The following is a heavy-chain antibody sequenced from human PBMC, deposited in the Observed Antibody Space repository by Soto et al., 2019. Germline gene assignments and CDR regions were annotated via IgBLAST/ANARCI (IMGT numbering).Heavy chain of an antibody. CDR1: GFTFSSYG. D-gene: IGHD1-1*01. J-gene: IGHJ4*02. CDR2: ISYDGSNK. V-gene: IGHV3-30*18. CDR3: AKGVQGNY. Sequence: QVQLVESGGGVVQPGRSLRLSCAASGFTFSSYGMHWVRQAPGKGLEWVAVISYDGSNKYYADSVKGRFTISRDNSKNTLYLQMNSLRAEDTAVYYCAKGVQGNYWDQGTLVTVSS.